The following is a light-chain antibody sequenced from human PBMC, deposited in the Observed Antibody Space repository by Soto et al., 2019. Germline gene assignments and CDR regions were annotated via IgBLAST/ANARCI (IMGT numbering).Light chain of an antibody. CDR1: QTVRTNY. V-gene: IGKV3-20*01. Sequence: EIVLTQSPGTLSLSPGERATLSCRASQTVRTNYLAWFQHKPGQAPRLLIYGASSRATGIPDRFSGSGSGTDFTITINRLEPEDFAVYFCQQYSDSPLTFGGGTKVESK. J-gene: IGKJ4*01. CDR3: QQYSDSPLT. CDR2: GAS.